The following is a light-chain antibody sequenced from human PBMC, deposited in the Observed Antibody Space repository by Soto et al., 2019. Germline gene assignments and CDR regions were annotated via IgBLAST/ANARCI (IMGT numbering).Light chain of an antibody. CDR1: QSISSW. J-gene: IGKJ1*01. CDR2: DAS. Sequence: DIPMTQSPSTLSASVGDRVTITCRASQSISSWLAWYQQKPGKAPKLLIYDASSLESGVPSRFSGSGSGTEFTLTISSLQPDDFATYYCQQYNSHWGTFGQGTKVEIK. V-gene: IGKV1-5*01. CDR3: QQYNSHWGT.